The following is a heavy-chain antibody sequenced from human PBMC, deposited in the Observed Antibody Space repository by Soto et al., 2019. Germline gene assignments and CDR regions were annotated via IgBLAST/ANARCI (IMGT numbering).Heavy chain of an antibody. Sequence: GGSLRLSCSASGFIFSESTIYWVRQVPGKGLEAISAVSTSGRSTYYAASVKDRFTISRDNSKNTLFLQMGSLRPEDTAIYYCVKQEHGLDGVAFDYWGQGTQVTVSS. V-gene: IGHV3-64D*06. D-gene: IGHD2-15*01. CDR1: GFIFSEST. J-gene: IGHJ4*02. CDR2: VSTSGRST. CDR3: VKQEHGLDGVAFDY.